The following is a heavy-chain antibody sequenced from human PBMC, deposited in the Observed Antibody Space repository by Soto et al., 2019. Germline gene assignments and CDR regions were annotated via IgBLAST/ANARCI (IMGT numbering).Heavy chain of an antibody. J-gene: IGHJ4*02. CDR2: VFWNDDK. CDR1: GFSFSNSGVA. V-gene: IGHV2-5*01. Sequence: QITLKESGPTLVRPTQTLTLTCTFSGFSFSNSGVAVAWIRQPPGKALEWLALVFWNDDKRYSPSLSDRLTITKDTSENQVVLRMTNMDPVDTATYYCAHITNCGCDCSFDSWGQGTLVSVSS. D-gene: IGHD2-21*02. CDR3: AHITNCGCDCSFDS.